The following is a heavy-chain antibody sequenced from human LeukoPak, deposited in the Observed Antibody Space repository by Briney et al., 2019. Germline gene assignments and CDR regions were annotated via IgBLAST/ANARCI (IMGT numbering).Heavy chain of an antibody. D-gene: IGHD2/OR15-2a*01. J-gene: IGHJ6*02. CDR2: INAGNGNT. CDR1: GYTFTNYA. V-gene: IGHV1-3*01. CDR3: ARDRRGYYYYYGMDV. Sequence: GASVKVSCKASGYTFTNYAVRWVRQAPGQRLEWMGWINAGNGNTKCSQKFQGRVTITRDTSASTAYLELSSPTSEDTAVYYCARDRRGYYYYYGMDVWGQGTTVTVSS.